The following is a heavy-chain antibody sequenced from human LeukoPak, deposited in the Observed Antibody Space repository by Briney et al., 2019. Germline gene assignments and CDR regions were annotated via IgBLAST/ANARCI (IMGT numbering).Heavy chain of an antibody. J-gene: IGHJ6*02. CDR3: ARVPHLDYGSGRNGMDV. CDR2: IIPIFGTA. D-gene: IGHD3-10*01. V-gene: IGHV1-69*01. CDR1: GGTFSSYA. Sequence: GASAKVSCKASGGTFSSYAISWVRQAPGQGLEWMGGIIPIFGTANYAQKFQGRVTITADESTSTAYMELSSLRSEDTAAYYCARVPHLDYGSGRNGMDVWGQGTTVTVSS.